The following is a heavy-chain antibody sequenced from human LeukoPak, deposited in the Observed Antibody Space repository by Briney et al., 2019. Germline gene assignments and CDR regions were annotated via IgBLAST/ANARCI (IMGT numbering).Heavy chain of an antibody. CDR2: IYSSGST. CDR1: GGSLNNFY. D-gene: IGHD6-13*01. V-gene: IGHV4-4*07. J-gene: IGHJ4*02. Sequence: SETLSLTCSVSGGSLNNFYWSWIRQAAGKGLEWIGRIYSSGSTNYNPSLKSRVTISVDTSKNQFSLKLSSVTAADTAVYYCARRAIAAAGTGLRYWGQGTLVTVSS. CDR3: ARRAIAAAGTGLRY.